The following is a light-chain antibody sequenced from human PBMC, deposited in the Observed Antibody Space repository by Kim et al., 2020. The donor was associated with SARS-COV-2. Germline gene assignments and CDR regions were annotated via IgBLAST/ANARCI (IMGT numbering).Light chain of an antibody. CDR2: SNI. J-gene: IGLJ2*01. CDR3: RSYDNVRRGWI. Sequence: QSVLTQPPSVSGAPGQGVTISCTGDSSNIGAGYDVHWYQHLPGAAPKLLIYSNINRPSVPDRFSASKSGTSASLAITGLQAEDEADYYCRSYDNVRRGWIFGGGAQLTVL. CDR1: SSNIGAGYD. V-gene: IGLV1-40*01.